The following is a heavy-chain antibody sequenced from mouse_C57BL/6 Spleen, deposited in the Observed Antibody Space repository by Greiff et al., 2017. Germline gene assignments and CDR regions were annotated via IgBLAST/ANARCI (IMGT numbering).Heavy chain of an antibody. CDR3: ARSMVRGAMDY. Sequence: DVKLQESGPGMVKPSQSLSLTCTVTGYSITSGYDWHWIRHFPGNKLEWMGYISYSGSTNYNPSLKSRISITHDTSKNHFFLKLNSVTTEDTATYYCARSMVRGAMDYWGQGTSVTVSS. CDR1: GYSITSGYD. J-gene: IGHJ4*01. CDR2: ISYSGST. V-gene: IGHV3-1*01. D-gene: IGHD1-1*02.